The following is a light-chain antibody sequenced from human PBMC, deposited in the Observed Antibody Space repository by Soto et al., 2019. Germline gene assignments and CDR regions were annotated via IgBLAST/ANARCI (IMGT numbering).Light chain of an antibody. CDR2: DTS. V-gene: IGKV3-20*01. J-gene: IGKJ5*01. CDR3: QQYSDLPMT. CDR1: QTLSNSF. Sequence: EIVWTQSPGTLSLSPGERATLSCRASQTLSNSFIAWYQQKPGQAPRLLIYDTSSRATGIPDRFSGSGSGTDFTLTISRLQPEDFAVYFCQQYSDLPMTFGQGTRLEIK.